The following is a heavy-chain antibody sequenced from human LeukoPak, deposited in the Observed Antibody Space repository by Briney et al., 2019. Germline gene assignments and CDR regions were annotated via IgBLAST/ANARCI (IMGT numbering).Heavy chain of an antibody. V-gene: IGHV3-21*01. CDR2: ISSSSSYI. J-gene: IGHJ4*02. Sequence: GGSLRLSCAASGFTFSSYSMNWVRQAPGKGLEWVSSISSSSSYIYYADSVKGRFTISRDNAKNSLYLQMNSLRAEDTAVYYCAREASVKGPYYDSSGYFDYWGQGTLVTVSS. CDR3: AREASVKGPYYDSSGYFDY. D-gene: IGHD3-22*01. CDR1: GFTFSSYS.